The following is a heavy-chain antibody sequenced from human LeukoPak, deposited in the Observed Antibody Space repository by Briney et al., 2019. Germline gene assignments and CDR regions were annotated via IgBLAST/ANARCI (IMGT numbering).Heavy chain of an antibody. D-gene: IGHD3-16*02. CDR1: GYSFSNYW. CDR3: ARRVGLASDYRYYFDS. CDR2: IYPGDSDT. Sequence: GESLKISCKGSGYSFSNYWIGWVRQMPGKGLEWMGIIYPGDSDTIYSPSLQGQVTISADKSINTAYPQWSSLQASDTAIYYCARRVGLASDYRYYFDSWGQGTLVTVSS. J-gene: IGHJ4*02. V-gene: IGHV5-51*01.